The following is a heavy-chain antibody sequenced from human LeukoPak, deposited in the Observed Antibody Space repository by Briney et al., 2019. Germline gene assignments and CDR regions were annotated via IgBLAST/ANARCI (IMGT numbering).Heavy chain of an antibody. D-gene: IGHD2-21*02. J-gene: IGHJ4*02. CDR2: IYSGGST. V-gene: IGHV3-66*01. Sequence: GGSLRLSCAASGLTVSTNYMSWVRQAPGKGLEWVSVIYSGGSTYYADSVKGRFTISRDNAKNSLYLQMSSLGAEDTAIYYCSRDRGGGDIYFDYWGQGTLVTVSS. CDR1: GLTVSTNY. CDR3: SRDRGGGDIYFDY.